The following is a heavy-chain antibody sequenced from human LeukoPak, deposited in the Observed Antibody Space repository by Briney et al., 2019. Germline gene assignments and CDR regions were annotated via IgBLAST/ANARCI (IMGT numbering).Heavy chain of an antibody. CDR2: INPNTGGT. J-gene: IGHJ4*02. Sequence: ASVKVSCKASGYTFTSYGISWVRQAPGQGLEWMGRINPNTGGTEYAQKFQGRVTMTRDTSISTAYMDLSRLRSDDTAVYYCARDYCSSTSCLFDYWGQGTLVTVSS. V-gene: IGHV1-2*06. CDR1: GYTFTSYG. D-gene: IGHD2-2*01. CDR3: ARDYCSSTSCLFDY.